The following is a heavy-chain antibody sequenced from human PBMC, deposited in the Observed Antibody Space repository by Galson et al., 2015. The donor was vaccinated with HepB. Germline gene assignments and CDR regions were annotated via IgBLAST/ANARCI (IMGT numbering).Heavy chain of an antibody. J-gene: IGHJ1*01. CDR1: GYTFTGYY. V-gene: IGHV1-2*02. Sequence: SVKVSCKASGYTFTGYYMHWVRQAPGQGLEWMGWINPNSGGTNYAQKFQGRVTMTRDTSISTAYMELSRLRSDDTAVYYCAREEWELLRYFQHWGQGTPVTVSS. CDR3: AREEWELLRYFQH. D-gene: IGHD1-26*01. CDR2: INPNSGGT.